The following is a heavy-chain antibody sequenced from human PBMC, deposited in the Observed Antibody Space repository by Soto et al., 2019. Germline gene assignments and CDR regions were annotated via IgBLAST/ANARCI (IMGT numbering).Heavy chain of an antibody. CDR1: GFSFSNYA. V-gene: IGHV3-30-3*01. J-gene: IGHJ4*02. CDR2: ISDDGSSD. CDR3: AKVPSAYYFDY. D-gene: IGHD6-25*01. Sequence: GGSVRLSCAASGFSFSNYAIHWVRQAPGKGLEWLAVISDDGSSDYYADSVKGRCTISRDNSKDTLYLQMNSLRAEDTAVYYCAKVPSAYYFDYWGQGTLVTVSS.